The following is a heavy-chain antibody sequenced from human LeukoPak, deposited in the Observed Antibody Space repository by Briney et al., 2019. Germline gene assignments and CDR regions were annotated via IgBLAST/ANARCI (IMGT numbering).Heavy chain of an antibody. CDR2: IYTSGST. J-gene: IGHJ4*02. CDR3: ARDDAAGIVGATPGDY. CDR1: GGSISSYY. D-gene: IGHD1-26*01. V-gene: IGHV4-4*07. Sequence: SDTLSLTCTVSGGSISSYYWSWIRQPAGKGLEWIGRIYTSGSTNYNPSLKSRVTMSVDTSKNQFSLKLSSVTAADTAVYYCARDDAAGIVGATPGDYWGQGTLVTVSS.